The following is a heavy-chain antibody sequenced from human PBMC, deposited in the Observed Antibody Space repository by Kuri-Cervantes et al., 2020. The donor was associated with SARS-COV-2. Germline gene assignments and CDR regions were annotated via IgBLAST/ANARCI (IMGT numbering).Heavy chain of an antibody. J-gene: IGHJ4*02. CDR1: GYSISSGYY. D-gene: IGHD2-2*01. V-gene: IGHV4-38-2*01. Sequence: GSLRLSCAVSGYSISSGYYWGWIRQPPGKGLEWIGSIYHSGSTYYNPSLKSRVTISVDTSKNQFSLKLSSVTAADTAVYYCASGGGVVVPAEEAWFDYWGQGTLVTVSS. CDR3: ASGGGVVVPAEEAWFDY. CDR2: IYHSGST.